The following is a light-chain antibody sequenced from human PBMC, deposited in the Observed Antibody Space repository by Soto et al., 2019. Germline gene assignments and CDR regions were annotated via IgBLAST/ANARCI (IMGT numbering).Light chain of an antibody. CDR2: TAS. V-gene: IGKV1-39*01. Sequence: DIRMTQSPSSLSASFGDTVTITCRASQSISSHLNWYQQKPGKAPNLLMYTASNLQSGVPSRFSGSGSGTEFTLTINSLQPDDFATYYCQQYSVYWTFGQGTKVDIK. CDR3: QQYSVYWT. CDR1: QSISSH. J-gene: IGKJ1*01.